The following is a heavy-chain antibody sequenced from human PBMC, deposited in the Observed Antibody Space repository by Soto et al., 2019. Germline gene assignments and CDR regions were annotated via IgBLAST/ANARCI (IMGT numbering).Heavy chain of an antibody. CDR3: GSLSSSSHWLHWFYT. J-gene: IGHJ5*02. CDR2: IKQDGSEK. CDR1: GFTFIGYW. Sequence: EVQLVESGGGLVQPGGSLRLSCAASGFTFIGYWMSLVRQAPGKGMEWVAKIKQDGSEKYFGNSVKGRYTISRDNAKDALDLQNNSLRAQDTAIYYGGSLSSSSHWLHWFYTWGQGTLVTVSS. D-gene: IGHD6-6*01. V-gene: IGHV3-7*01.